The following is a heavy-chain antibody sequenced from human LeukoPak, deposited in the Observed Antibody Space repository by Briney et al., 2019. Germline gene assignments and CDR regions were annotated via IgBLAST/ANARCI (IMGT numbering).Heavy chain of an antibody. CDR2: IYYTGTT. Sequence: SETLSLTCTVSGGAISYYYWNWIRQPPGKGLEWIGYIYYTGTTYYNPSLKSRVTISVDTSKNQFSLKLTSVTAADTALYFCARDSMRIQTGTTPWGQGTLVTVSS. V-gene: IGHV4-59*12. CDR3: ARDSMRIQTGTTP. CDR1: GGAISYYY. J-gene: IGHJ5*02. D-gene: IGHD1-1*01.